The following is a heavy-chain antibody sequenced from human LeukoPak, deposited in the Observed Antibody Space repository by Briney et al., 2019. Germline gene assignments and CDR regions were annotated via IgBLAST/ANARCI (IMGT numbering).Heavy chain of an antibody. CDR1: GGSFSGYY. CDR2: INHSGST. D-gene: IGHD3-9*01. V-gene: IGHV4-34*01. J-gene: IGHJ6*02. CDR3: AVGVRYFDWLPYYYYGMDV. Sequence: PSETLSLTCAVYGGSFSGYYWSWIRQPPGKGLEWIGEINHSGSTNYNPSLKSRVTISVDTSKNQFSLKLSSVTAADTAVYYCAVGVRYFDWLPYYYYGMDVWGQGTTVTVSS.